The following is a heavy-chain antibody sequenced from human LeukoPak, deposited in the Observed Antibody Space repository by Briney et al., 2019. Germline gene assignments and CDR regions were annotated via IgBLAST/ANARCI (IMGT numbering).Heavy chain of an antibody. J-gene: IGHJ4*02. CDR3: ARDPPTAVILFDY. V-gene: IGHV3-11*01. Sequence: GGSLRLSCTASGFTVSDYYMNWIRQAPGKGLEWLSHISGDSDTIYYADSVKGRFSISRDNAKNSVFLQMNSLRPEDTAVYFCARDPPTAVILFDYWGLGTLVTVSS. CDR1: GFTVSDYY. CDR2: ISGDSDTI. D-gene: IGHD2-2*01.